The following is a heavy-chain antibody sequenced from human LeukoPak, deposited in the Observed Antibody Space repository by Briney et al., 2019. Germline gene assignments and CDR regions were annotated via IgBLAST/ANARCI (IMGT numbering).Heavy chain of an antibody. CDR2: FYYSGRS. Sequence: SETLSLTCTVSGGSISSYYWSWIRQPPGKGLEWIGYFYYSGRSNYSPSLKSRVTISVDTSKNQFSLKLNSVAAADTAVYYCARVGASFWAFDIWGQGTMVSVSS. V-gene: IGHV4-59*01. CDR1: GGSISSYY. J-gene: IGHJ3*02. CDR3: ARVGASFWAFDI. D-gene: IGHD3-16*02.